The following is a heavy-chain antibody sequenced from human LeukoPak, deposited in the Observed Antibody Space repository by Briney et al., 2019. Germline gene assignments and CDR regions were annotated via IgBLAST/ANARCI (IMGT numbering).Heavy chain of an antibody. CDR3: TRGTTLTTDFDY. J-gene: IGHJ4*02. Sequence: GGSLRLSCTTSGFNFGDYGMTWFRQAPGKGLEWVSFIRSKAYGGTTEYAASVRGRFTISRDDSKSIAYLQMNSLKTEDTAVYHCTRGTTLTTDFDYWGQGNLVTVSS. CDR2: IRSKAYGGTT. CDR1: GFNFGDYG. D-gene: IGHD4-17*01. V-gene: IGHV3-49*03.